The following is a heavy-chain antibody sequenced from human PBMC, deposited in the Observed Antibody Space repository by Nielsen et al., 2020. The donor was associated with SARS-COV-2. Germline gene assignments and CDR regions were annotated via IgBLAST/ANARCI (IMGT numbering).Heavy chain of an antibody. J-gene: IGHJ5*02. CDR3: ARGGYYYDSSGYLMGNWFDP. V-gene: IGHV1-69*13. CDR2: IIPIFGIA. D-gene: IGHD3-22*01. Sequence: SVKVSCKASGGTFSSYAISWVRQAPGQGLEWMGGIIPIFGIANYAQKFQGRVTITADESTSTAYMELSSLRSEDTAVYYCARGGYYYDSSGYLMGNWFDPWGQGTLVTVSS. CDR1: GGTFSSYA.